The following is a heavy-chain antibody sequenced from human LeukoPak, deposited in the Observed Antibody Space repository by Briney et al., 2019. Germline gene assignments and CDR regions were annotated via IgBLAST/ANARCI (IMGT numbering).Heavy chain of an antibody. Sequence: SETLSLTCAGYGWSFSGYYWSWIRQPPGKGLEWVGEINHSGSTNYNPSLKSRVTITVDTSKNQFSLKLSPVTAADTAVYYCARGYTAPRRGPFDYWGQGTLVTVS. CDR3: ARGYTAPRRGPFDY. D-gene: IGHD1-1*01. CDR1: GWSFSGYY. J-gene: IGHJ4*02. V-gene: IGHV4-34*01. CDR2: INHSGST.